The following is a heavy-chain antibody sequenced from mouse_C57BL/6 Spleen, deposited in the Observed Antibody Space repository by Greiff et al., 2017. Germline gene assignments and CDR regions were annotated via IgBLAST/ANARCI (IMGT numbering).Heavy chain of an antibody. Sequence: QVTLKESGPGILQPSQTLSLTCSFSGFSLSTFGMGVGWIRQPSGKGLEWLAHIWWDDDTYYKPALKSRLTISTDTSKNQVFLKSSNVDTADTATYYCARISSYYSNRGYFDYWGQGTTLTVSS. D-gene: IGHD2-5*01. CDR3: ARISSYYSNRGYFDY. J-gene: IGHJ2*01. CDR2: IWWDDDT. V-gene: IGHV8-8*01. CDR1: GFSLSTFGMG.